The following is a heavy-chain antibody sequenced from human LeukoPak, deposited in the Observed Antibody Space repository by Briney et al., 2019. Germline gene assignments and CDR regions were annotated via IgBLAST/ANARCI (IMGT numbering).Heavy chain of an antibody. CDR2: INHSGST. CDR1: GGSFSGYY. V-gene: IGHV4-34*01. J-gene: IGHJ4*02. CDR3: ARDLVTAQYYFDY. D-gene: IGHD2-21*02. Sequence: SETLFLTCAVYGGSFSGYYWSWIRQPPGKGLEWIGEINHSGSTNYNPSLKSRVTISVDTSKNQFSLKLSSVTAADTAVYYCARDLVTAQYYFDYWGQGTLVTVSS.